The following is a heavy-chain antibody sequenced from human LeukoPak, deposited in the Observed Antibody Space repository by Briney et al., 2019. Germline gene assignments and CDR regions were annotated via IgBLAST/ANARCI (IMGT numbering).Heavy chain of an antibody. CDR3: ARWTVASIRGGGFDY. D-gene: IGHD5-12*01. J-gene: IGHJ4*02. CDR2: IRYDGSNK. V-gene: IGHV3-30*02. CDR1: GFTFSSYG. Sequence: GGSLRLSCAASGFTFSSYGMHWVRQAPGKGLEWVAFIRYDGSNKYYADSVKGRFTISRDNSKNTLYLQMNSLRAEDMAMYYCARWTVASIRGGGFDYWGQGTLVTVSS.